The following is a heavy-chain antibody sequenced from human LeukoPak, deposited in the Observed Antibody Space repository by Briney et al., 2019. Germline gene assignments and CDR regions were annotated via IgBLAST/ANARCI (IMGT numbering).Heavy chain of an antibody. J-gene: IGHJ4*02. CDR3: AKSIGSLAAALDLFDY. CDR1: GFTFSSYA. Sequence: GSLRLSCAASGFTFSSYAMSWVRQAPGKGLEWVSVIYSGGSTYYADSVKGRFTISRDNSKNTLYLQMNSLRAEDTAVYYCAKSIGSLAAALDLFDYWGQGTLVTVSS. V-gene: IGHV3-23*03. CDR2: IYSGGST. D-gene: IGHD6-13*01.